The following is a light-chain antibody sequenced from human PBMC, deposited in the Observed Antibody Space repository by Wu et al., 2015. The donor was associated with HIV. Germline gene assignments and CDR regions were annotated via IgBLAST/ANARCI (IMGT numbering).Light chain of an antibody. CDR1: QSVSSN. CDR2: DAS. J-gene: IGKJ4*01. V-gene: IGKV3D-11*02. CDR3: QQRSNWQLT. Sequence: EIVMTQSPATLSVSPGERATLSCRASQSVSSNLAWYQQKPGQAPRLLIYDASNRATGIPARFSGSGSGTDFTLTISSLEPEDFAVYYCQQRSNWQLTFGGGTKVEIK.